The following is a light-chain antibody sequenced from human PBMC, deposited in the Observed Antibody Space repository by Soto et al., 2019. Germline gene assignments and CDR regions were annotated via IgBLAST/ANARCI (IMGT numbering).Light chain of an antibody. CDR2: DVS. V-gene: IGLV2-11*01. Sequence: QCALTQPRSVSGSPGQSVTISCTGTSSDVGGYNYVSWYRQHPGKAPKLMIYDVSKRPSGVPDRFSGSKSGNTASLTISGLQAEDEADYYCCSYAGSYTWVFVTGTKVTVL. CDR1: SSDVGGYNY. J-gene: IGLJ1*01. CDR3: CSYAGSYTWV.